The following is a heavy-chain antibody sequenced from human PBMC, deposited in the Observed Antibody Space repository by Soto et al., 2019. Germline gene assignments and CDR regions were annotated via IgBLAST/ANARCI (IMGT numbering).Heavy chain of an antibody. V-gene: IGHV5-51*01. Sequence: GESLKISCKGSGYSFTSYWIGWVRQMPGKGLEWMGIIYPGDSDTRYSPSFQGQVTISADKSISTAYLQWSSLKASDTAMYYCARLSAQTYYDFWSGWFHHFDYCGQVPLVTASS. CDR1: GYSFTSYW. D-gene: IGHD3-3*01. CDR2: IYPGDSDT. J-gene: IGHJ4*02. CDR3: ARLSAQTYYDFWSGWFHHFDY.